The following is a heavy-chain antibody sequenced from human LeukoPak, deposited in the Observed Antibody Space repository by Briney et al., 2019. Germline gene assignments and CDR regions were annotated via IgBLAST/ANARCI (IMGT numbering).Heavy chain of an antibody. J-gene: IGHJ6*04. CDR3: ARWKRGAPAAMYYYYGMDV. Sequence: SQTLSLTCTVSGGSISSGDYYWSWIRQPPGKGLEWIEYIYYSGSTYYNPSLKSRVTISVDTSKNQFSLKLSSVTAADTAVYYCARWKRGAPAAMYYYYGMDVWGKGTTVTVSS. CDR2: IYYSGST. D-gene: IGHD2-2*01. V-gene: IGHV4-30-4*01. CDR1: GGSISSGDYY.